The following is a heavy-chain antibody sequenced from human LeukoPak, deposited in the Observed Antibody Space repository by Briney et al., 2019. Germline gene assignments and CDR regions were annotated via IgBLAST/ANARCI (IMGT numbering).Heavy chain of an antibody. V-gene: IGHV3-53*01. CDR2: IYTGGTT. CDR1: GLTVTSNY. CDR3: ARGSSGPDY. J-gene: IGHJ4*02. Sequence: GGSLRLSCAASGLTVTSNYMNWVRQAPGKGLEWVSVIYTGGTTYYADSVKGRFTISRDNSKNTLCLQMNSLTADDTAVYYCARGSSGPDYWGQGTLVTVSS. D-gene: IGHD6-19*01.